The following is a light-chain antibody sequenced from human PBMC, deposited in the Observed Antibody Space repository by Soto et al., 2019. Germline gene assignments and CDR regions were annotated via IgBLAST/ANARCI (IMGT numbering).Light chain of an antibody. J-gene: IGKJ5*01. CDR1: QSVSNNY. CDR3: QHCGSSPPIT. CDR2: GAS. Sequence: EIVLTHSHGTLSLSPGEIATLFVRAGQSVSNNYLAWYQQKPGQAPRLLIYGASTRATGIPDRFSGGGSGTDFTLTISRLEPEDFAVYYCQHCGSSPPITFGQGTRLEIK. V-gene: IGKV3-20*01.